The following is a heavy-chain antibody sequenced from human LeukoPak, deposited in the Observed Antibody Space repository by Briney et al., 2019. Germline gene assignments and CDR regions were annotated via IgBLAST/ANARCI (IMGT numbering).Heavy chain of an antibody. CDR2: ISSSSSTI. CDR3: ARAPPVTYYYGSGTLKGMDV. J-gene: IGHJ6*02. Sequence: GGSLRLSCAASGFTFSSYSMNWVRQAPGKGLEWVSYISSSSSTIYYADSVKGRFTISRDNAKNSLYLQMNSLRDEDTAVYYCARAPPVTYYYGSGTLKGMDVWGQGTTVTVSS. CDR1: GFTFSSYS. V-gene: IGHV3-48*02. D-gene: IGHD3-10*01.